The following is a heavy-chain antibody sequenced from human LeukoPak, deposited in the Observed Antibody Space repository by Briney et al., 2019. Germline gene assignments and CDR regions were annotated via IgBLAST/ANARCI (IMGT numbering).Heavy chain of an antibody. V-gene: IGHV3-23*01. Sequence: TGGSLRLSCEASRFTFNTYAMSWVRQAPGKGLEWVSGISVTGGNTYYADSVKGRFTISRDNSLNALYLQMNSLRAEDTALYYCAKDVCSGGSCNSPYYFDDWGQGTLVTVSS. CDR2: ISVTGGNT. J-gene: IGHJ4*02. D-gene: IGHD2-15*01. CDR1: RFTFNTYA. CDR3: AKDVCSGGSCNSPYYFDD.